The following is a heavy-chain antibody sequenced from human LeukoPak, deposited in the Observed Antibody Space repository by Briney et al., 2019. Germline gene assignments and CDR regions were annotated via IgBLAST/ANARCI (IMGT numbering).Heavy chain of an antibody. CDR2: ISYDGSNK. D-gene: IGHD2-21*02. J-gene: IGHJ4*02. Sequence: GGSLRLSCAASGFTFSRYAMHWVRQAPGKGLEWVAVISYDGSNKYYVDSVKGRFTISRDNSKNTLSPQMNSLRAEDTAVYYCARDRSLVMTANTFDYWGQGTLVTVSS. CDR1: GFTFSRYA. V-gene: IGHV3-30*04. CDR3: ARDRSLVMTANTFDY.